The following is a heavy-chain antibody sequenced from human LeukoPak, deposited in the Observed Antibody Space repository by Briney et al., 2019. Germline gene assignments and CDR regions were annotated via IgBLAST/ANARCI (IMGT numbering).Heavy chain of an antibody. D-gene: IGHD5-24*01. CDR2: ISYDGTNK. Sequence: GRSLRLSCAASGFTFSSYGMHWVRQAPGKGLEWVAVISYDGTNKYYADSVKGRFTISRDNSKNTLYLQMNSLRSDDTAVYYCARGWRWLQSPNWFDPWGQGTLVTVSS. V-gene: IGHV3-30*03. CDR3: ARGWRWLQSPNWFDP. J-gene: IGHJ5*02. CDR1: GFTFSSYG.